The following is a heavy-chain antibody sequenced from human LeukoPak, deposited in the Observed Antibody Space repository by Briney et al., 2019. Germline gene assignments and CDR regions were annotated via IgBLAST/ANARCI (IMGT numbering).Heavy chain of an antibody. Sequence: SQTLSLTCTVSGGSISSGDYYWSWIRQPPGKGLEWIGYIYYSGSTYYNPSLKSRVTISVDTSKNQFSLKLSSVTAADTAVYYRARVPLYYYDSSGYYPEAFDIWGQGTMVTVSS. D-gene: IGHD3-22*01. CDR1: GGSISSGDYY. CDR2: IYYSGST. J-gene: IGHJ3*02. V-gene: IGHV4-30-4*01. CDR3: ARVPLYYYDSSGYYPEAFDI.